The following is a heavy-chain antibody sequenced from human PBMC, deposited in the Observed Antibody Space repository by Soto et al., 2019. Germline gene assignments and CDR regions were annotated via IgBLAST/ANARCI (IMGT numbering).Heavy chain of an antibody. D-gene: IGHD3-9*01. CDR3: ASMGRYFDWLSNSPYYYYYGMDV. Sequence: LSLTCAVYGGSFSGYYLSWIRQPPGKGLEWIGEINHSGSTNYNPSLKSRVTISVDTSKNQFSLKLSSVTAADTAVYYCASMGRYFDWLSNSPYYYYYGMDVWGQGTTVTVSS. V-gene: IGHV4-34*01. J-gene: IGHJ6*02. CDR1: GGSFSGYY. CDR2: INHSGST.